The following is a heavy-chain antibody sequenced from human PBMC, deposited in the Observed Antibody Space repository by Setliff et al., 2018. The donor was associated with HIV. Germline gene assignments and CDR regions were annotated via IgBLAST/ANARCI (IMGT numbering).Heavy chain of an antibody. V-gene: IGHV4-4*07. D-gene: IGHD4-4*01. Sequence: SETLSLTCTVSGGSISSYSWSWIRQSPGERLEWIGHVSASVSTFYNPSLKSRVTMSIDTSNKHFSLKLSSVTAADTAIYYCARVAPGKGLEWIAYIYMGNSNIYIGDSVKGRFTISRDNAKNSMYLQMNSLRAEDTAVYYCARREYNYLPRAFDLWGQGTTVT. J-gene: IGHJ3*01. CDR1: GGSISSYS. CDR2: VSASVST. CDR3: ARVAPGKGLEWIAYIYMGNSNIYIGDSVKGRFTISRDNAKNSMYLQMNSLRAEDTAVYYCARREYNYLPRAFDL.